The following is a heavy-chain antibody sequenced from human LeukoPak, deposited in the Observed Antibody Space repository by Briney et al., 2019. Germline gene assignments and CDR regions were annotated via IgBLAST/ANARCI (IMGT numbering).Heavy chain of an antibody. CDR3: ARPFYGDYDFDY. V-gene: IGHV1-2*02. D-gene: IGHD4-17*01. Sequence: ASVKVSCKAYGYTFTKYYMHWVRQAPGQGLEWMGWIDPDSGGTNYAQKFQGRVTMTRDTSISTAYMELSRLRSDDTAVYYCARPFYGDYDFDYWGQGTLVTVSS. J-gene: IGHJ4*02. CDR2: IDPDSGGT. CDR1: GYTFTKYY.